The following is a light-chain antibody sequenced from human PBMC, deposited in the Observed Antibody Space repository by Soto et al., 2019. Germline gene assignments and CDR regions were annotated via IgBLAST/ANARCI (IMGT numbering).Light chain of an antibody. CDR2: GNT. Sequence: QSVLTQPPSVSGALGQRVTISCTGITSNIGAGYDVHWYQLLPGRAPKLLIYGNTNRPSGVPDRFSGSKSATSASLAITGLHAEDEAIDYCQSYDNTLSGPIYVFGAGTKLTVL. J-gene: IGLJ1*01. CDR1: TSNIGAGYD. V-gene: IGLV1-40*01. CDR3: QSYDNTLSGPIYV.